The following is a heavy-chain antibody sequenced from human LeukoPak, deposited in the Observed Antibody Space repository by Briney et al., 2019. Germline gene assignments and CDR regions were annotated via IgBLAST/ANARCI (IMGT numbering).Heavy chain of an antibody. D-gene: IGHD3-22*01. CDR3: ASITMTIYAFDI. V-gene: IGHV4-39*01. J-gene: IGHJ3*02. CDR2: IYYSGST. CDR1: SCSSYG. Sequence: SCSSYGMHWVRQAPGKGLEWIGSIYYSGSTYYNPSLKSRVTISVDTSKNQFSLKLSSVTAADTAVYYCASITMTIYAFDIWGQGTMVTVSS.